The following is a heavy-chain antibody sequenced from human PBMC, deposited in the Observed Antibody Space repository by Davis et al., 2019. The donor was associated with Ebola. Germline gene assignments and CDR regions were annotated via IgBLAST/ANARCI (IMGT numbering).Heavy chain of an antibody. J-gene: IGHJ4*02. D-gene: IGHD3-3*01. V-gene: IGHV4-4*02. Sequence: PSETLSLTCAVSGGSISSTNWWTWVRQPPGRGLEWIGEIHHIGSPNYNPSLESRVTMSIDTSKNQFSLELTSVTAADTAVYYCARWKTYDFWSGLDSWGQGTLVTVSS. CDR3: ARWKTYDFWSGLDS. CDR2: IHHIGSP. CDR1: GGSISSTNW.